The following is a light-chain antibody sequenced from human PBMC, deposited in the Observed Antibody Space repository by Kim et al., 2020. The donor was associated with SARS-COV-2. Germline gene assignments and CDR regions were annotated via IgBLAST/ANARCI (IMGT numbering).Light chain of an antibody. J-gene: IGKJ4*01. V-gene: IGKV3-11*01. CDR1: RINIF. CDR2: DAS. Sequence: RINIFLGWYQQKPGQAPRLLIYDASNRATGVPARFSGSGSGTDFTLTITSLEPEDSAVYYCLQRSNWLTFGGGTKVEI. CDR3: LQRSNWLT.